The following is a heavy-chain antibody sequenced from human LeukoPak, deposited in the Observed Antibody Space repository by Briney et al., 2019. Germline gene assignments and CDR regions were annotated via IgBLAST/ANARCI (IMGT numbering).Heavy chain of an antibody. Sequence: SETLSLTCTVSGYSISSGYYWGWIRQPPGKGLEWIGSIYHSGSTYYNPSLKSRVTISVDTSKNQFSLKLSSVTAADTAVYYCARGHYDFWSNWFDPWGQGTLVTVSS. CDR3: ARGHYDFWSNWFDP. V-gene: IGHV4-38-2*02. D-gene: IGHD3-3*01. CDR2: IYHSGST. CDR1: GYSISSGYY. J-gene: IGHJ5*02.